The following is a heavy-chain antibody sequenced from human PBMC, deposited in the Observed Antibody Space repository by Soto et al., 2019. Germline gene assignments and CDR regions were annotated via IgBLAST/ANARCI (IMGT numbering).Heavy chain of an antibody. V-gene: IGHV3-11*06. CDR2: ISPRSTFR. J-gene: IGHJ5*02. CDR3: ARGGGGGIFDP. D-gene: IGHD2-21*01. Sequence: GGSLRLSCATSGFSFSDSYMSWIRQAPGKGLEWISYISPRSTFRDYAESVKGRFTISRDSVKNSLYLQMNNLTAGDTGVYYCARGGGGGIFDPWGQGSLVTVSS. CDR1: GFSFSDSY.